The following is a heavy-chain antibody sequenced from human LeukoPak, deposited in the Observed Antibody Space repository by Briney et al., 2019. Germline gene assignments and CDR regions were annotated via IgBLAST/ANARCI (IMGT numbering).Heavy chain of an antibody. J-gene: IGHJ4*02. CDR2: ISGYNSAT. V-gene: IGHV1-18*01. CDR3: ARDVQFDY. CDR1: GYSLTSYG. Sequence: ASVKVSCKASGYSLTSYGISWVRQAPGQGLEWMGWISGYNSATNYAQKLQGRVTMTTDTSTSTAYMELRSLRSDDTAVYYCARDVQFDYWGQGTLVTVSS.